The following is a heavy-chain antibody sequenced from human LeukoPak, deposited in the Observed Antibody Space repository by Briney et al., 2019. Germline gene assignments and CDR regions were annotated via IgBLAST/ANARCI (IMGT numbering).Heavy chain of an antibody. D-gene: IGHD3-3*01. CDR1: GYTFTGYY. J-gene: IGHJ3*02. CDR3: ARDKGFGIRFLEWLYAFDI. V-gene: IGHV1-2*02. Sequence: ASVKVSCKASGYTFTGYYMHWVRQAPGQGLEWMGWINPNSGGTNYAQKFQGRVTMTRDTSISTAYMELSRLRSDDAAVYYCARDKGFGIRFLEWLYAFDIWGQGTMVTVSS. CDR2: INPNSGGT.